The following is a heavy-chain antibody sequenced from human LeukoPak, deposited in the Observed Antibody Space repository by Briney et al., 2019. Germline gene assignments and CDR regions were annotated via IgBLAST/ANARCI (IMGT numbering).Heavy chain of an antibody. V-gene: IGHV1-2*06. CDR1: GYTFTGYY. CDR3: ARDSRGYSSGWYASYDAFDI. Sequence: ASVTVSCKASGYTFTGYYMHSLRQAPGQGLDWMGRINPNSGGTNYAQKFQGRVTMTRDTSISTAYMELSRLRSDDTAVYYCARDSRGYSSGWYASYDAFDIWGQGTMVTVS. D-gene: IGHD6-19*01. CDR2: INPNSGGT. J-gene: IGHJ3*02.